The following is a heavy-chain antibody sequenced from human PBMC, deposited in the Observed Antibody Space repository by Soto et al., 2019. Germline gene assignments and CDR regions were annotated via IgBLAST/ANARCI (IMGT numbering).Heavy chain of an antibody. Sequence: PSQTLSLTCAISGDSVSSNSAAWNWIRQSPSRGLEWLGRTYYRSKWYNDYAVSVKSRITINPDTSKNQFSLQLNSVTPEDTAVYYCARVKSGYSSSWYEYGFGFDYWGQGTLVTVSS. V-gene: IGHV6-1*01. D-gene: IGHD6-13*01. CDR2: TYYRSKWYN. CDR1: GDSVSSNSAA. CDR3: ARVKSGYSSSWYEYGFGFDY. J-gene: IGHJ4*02.